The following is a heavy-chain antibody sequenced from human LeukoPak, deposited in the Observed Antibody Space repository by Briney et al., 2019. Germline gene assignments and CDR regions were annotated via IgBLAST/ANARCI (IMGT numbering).Heavy chain of an antibody. Sequence: PSETLSLTCTVSGGFISSSGYYWGWIRQPPGKGLEWIGSIYYSGSTYYNPSLKSRVTISVDTSKSQFSLKLSSVTTADTALYYCARYASGSYYWFDPWGQGTLVTVSS. V-gene: IGHV4-39*01. CDR1: GGFISSSGYY. D-gene: IGHD3-10*01. CDR2: IYYSGST. CDR3: ARYASGSYYWFDP. J-gene: IGHJ5*02.